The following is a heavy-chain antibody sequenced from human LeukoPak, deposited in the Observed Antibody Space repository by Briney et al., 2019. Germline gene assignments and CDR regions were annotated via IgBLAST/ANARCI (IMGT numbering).Heavy chain of an antibody. CDR3: ARHRDGSEVGWFDP. D-gene: IGHD5-24*01. J-gene: IGHJ5*02. CDR2: IYYSGST. V-gene: IGHV4-31*03. Sequence: SQTLSLTCTVSGGSISSGGYYWSRIRQHPGKGLEWIGYIYYSGSTYYNPSLKSRVTISVDTSKNQFSLKLSSVTAADTAVYYCARHRDGSEVGWFDPWGQGTLVTVSS. CDR1: GGSISSGGYY.